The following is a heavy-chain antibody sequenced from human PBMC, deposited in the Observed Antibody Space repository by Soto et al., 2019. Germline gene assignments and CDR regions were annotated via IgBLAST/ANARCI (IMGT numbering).Heavy chain of an antibody. CDR3: ARDVSSWYGGYHYSYGMDV. J-gene: IGHJ6*02. CDR2: IYYSGST. V-gene: IGHV4-59*01. Sequence: PGKGGEWIGYIYYSGSTNYNPSLKSRVTISVATSKHQFSLKLSSVTAADTAVYYCARDVSSWYGGYHYSYGMDVWAQGTTVTVYS. D-gene: IGHD6-13*01.